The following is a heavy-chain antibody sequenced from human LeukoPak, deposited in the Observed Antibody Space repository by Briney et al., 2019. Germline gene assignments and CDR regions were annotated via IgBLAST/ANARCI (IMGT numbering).Heavy chain of an antibody. CDR1: GYTFTSHG. D-gene: IGHD7-27*01. CDR2: TSIYSGNT. V-gene: IGHV1-18*01. CDR3: ARDPGGTWGFDY. J-gene: IGHJ4*02. Sequence: ASVNVSCKASGYTFTSHGLSWARQAPGQGLEWMGWTSIYSGNTNYAQKFQDRISMTTDTSTSTAYMELRSLKSDDTAVYYCARDPGGTWGFDYWGQGALVTVSS.